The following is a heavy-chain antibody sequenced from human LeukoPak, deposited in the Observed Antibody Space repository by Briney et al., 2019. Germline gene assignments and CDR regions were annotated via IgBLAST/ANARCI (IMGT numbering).Heavy chain of an antibody. Sequence: GGSLRLSCVASGFIFSTFWMSWVRQAPGKGLEWVAHIKGGGSEKYYVDSVKGRFTIFRDNAKNSLYLQMNSLRAEDTAVYYCARDRYSSGWSDDYWGQGTLVTVSS. D-gene: IGHD6-19*01. CDR1: GFIFSTFW. CDR2: IKGGGSEK. CDR3: ARDRYSSGWSDDY. J-gene: IGHJ4*02. V-gene: IGHV3-7*01.